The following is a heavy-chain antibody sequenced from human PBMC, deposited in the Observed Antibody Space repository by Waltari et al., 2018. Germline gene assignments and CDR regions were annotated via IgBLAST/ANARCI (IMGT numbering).Heavy chain of an antibody. Sequence: EVQLVESGGGLVQPGGSLRLSCAASGFTFSSYSMNWVRQAPGKGLEWVSYISSSSSTRYYADSVKGRFTISRDNAKNSLYLQMNSLRAEDTAVYYCARQLRFLEWLDGMDVWGQGTTVTVSS. V-gene: IGHV3-48*01. J-gene: IGHJ6*02. D-gene: IGHD3-3*01. CDR1: GFTFSSYS. CDR3: ARQLRFLEWLDGMDV. CDR2: ISSSSSTR.